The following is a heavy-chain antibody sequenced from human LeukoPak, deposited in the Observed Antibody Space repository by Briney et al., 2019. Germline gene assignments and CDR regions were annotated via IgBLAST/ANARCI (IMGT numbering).Heavy chain of an antibody. D-gene: IGHD6-13*01. J-gene: IGHJ2*01. Sequence: ASVKVSCKASGGTFSSYAISWVRQAPGQGLEWMGGIIPIFGTANYAQKFQGRVTITADKSTRIAYMELSSLRFEDTAVYYCARSSSFFGYFDLWGRGTLVTVSS. CDR2: IIPIFGTA. CDR1: GGTFSSYA. V-gene: IGHV1-69*06. CDR3: ARSSSFFGYFDL.